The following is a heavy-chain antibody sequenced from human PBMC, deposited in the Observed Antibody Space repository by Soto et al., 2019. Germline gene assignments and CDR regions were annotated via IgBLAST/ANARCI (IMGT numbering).Heavy chain of an antibody. V-gene: IGHV1-46*01. D-gene: IGHD2-8*01. CDR3: ARGGRGKKAGDNGLVSLGY. CDR1: GFTLTNDY. CDR2: INPSSGDT. Sequence: ASVKVSCKASGFTLTNDYIHWLRQTPGQGLEWMGIINPSSGDTHYAQKFQGRVTMTRDKSTSTASLELSSLRSDDTAVYYCARGGRGKKAGDNGLVSLGYWGQGTLVTVSA. J-gene: IGHJ4*02.